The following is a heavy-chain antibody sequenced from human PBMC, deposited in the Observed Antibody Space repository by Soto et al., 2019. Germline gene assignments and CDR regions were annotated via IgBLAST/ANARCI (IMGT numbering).Heavy chain of an antibody. J-gene: IGHJ3*02. CDR1: GGSVSSYY. V-gene: IGHV4-59*02. CDR3: ARALILTGYYIRDAFDI. Sequence: QVQLQEWGPGLVKPSETLSLTCTVSGGSVSSYYWNWIRQPPGKGLEWIGYIYYSGSTNYNPSLRRQVTISVDTSKNQFSLKLSSVTAADTAVYYCARALILTGYYIRDAFDIWGQGTMVTVSS. CDR2: IYYSGST. D-gene: IGHD3-9*01.